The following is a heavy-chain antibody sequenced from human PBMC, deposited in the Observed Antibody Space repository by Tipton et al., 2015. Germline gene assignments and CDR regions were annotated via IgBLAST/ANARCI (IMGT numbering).Heavy chain of an antibody. J-gene: IGHJ6*02. CDR2: IYYTGTT. CDR1: GGSITTNSYH. Sequence: TLSLTCAVSGGSITTNSYHWGWVRQPPGKGLEWIASIYYTGTTYYNPSLKSRVTISADTSKNQFSLRLTSVTAADTAVYYCARAPVVAATPEYPHYYYGMDVWGQGTTVTVSS. D-gene: IGHD2-15*01. V-gene: IGHV4-39*07. CDR3: ARAPVVAATPEYPHYYYGMDV.